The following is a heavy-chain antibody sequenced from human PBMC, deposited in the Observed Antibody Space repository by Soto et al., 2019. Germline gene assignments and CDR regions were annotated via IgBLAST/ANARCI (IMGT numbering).Heavy chain of an antibody. V-gene: IGHV4-59*01. J-gene: IGHJ4*02. CDR3: AGAYGSGPNFDY. D-gene: IGHD3-10*01. CDR2: IYYSGST. Sequence: QVQLQESGPGLVKPSETLSLTCTVSGGSISSYYWSWIRQPPGKGLEWIGYIYYSGSTNYNPSLKSRVTISVDTSKNQFSLKLSSVTAADTAVYYCAGAYGSGPNFDYWGQGTLVTVSS. CDR1: GGSISSYY.